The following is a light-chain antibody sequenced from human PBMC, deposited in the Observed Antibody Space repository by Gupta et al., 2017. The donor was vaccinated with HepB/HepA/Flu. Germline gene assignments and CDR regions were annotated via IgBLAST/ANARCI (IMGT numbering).Light chain of an antibody. V-gene: IGKV3-11*01. CDR1: QSVSSY. J-gene: IGKJ5*01. CDR2: DAS. Sequence: EIVLTQSPATLSLSPGERATLSCRASQSVSSYLAWYQQKPGQAPRLLIYDASNRDTGIPARFSGSGDGKDLTLTISSREQEDFAGYYCQQRSNWPPITFGQGTRMEIK. CDR3: QQRSNWPPIT.